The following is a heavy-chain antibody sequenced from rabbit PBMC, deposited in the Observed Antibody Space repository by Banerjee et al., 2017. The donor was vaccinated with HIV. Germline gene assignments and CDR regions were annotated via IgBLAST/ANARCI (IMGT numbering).Heavy chain of an antibody. Sequence: QQQLEESGGGLVKPGASLTLTCTASGFDFSSSAMCWVRQAPGKGLELITCIGAGSSGGTYYATWAKGRFTISKTSSTTVTLQMTSLSAADTATYFCGRETRYSNFNLWGQGTLVTVS. J-gene: IGHJ4*01. CDR2: IGAGSSGGT. V-gene: IGHV1S45*01. CDR1: GFDFSSSA. D-gene: IGHD1-1*01. CDR3: GRETRYSNFNL.